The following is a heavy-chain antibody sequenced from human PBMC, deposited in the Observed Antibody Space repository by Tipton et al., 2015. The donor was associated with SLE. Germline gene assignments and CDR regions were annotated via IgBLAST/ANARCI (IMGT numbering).Heavy chain of an antibody. CDR3: TRDFRSGPPDY. CDR1: GFSFSDYE. J-gene: IGHJ4*02. Sequence: SLRLSCAASGFSFSDYEMAWVRQAPSKGLEWVSYISSSGSPRYYAGSVKGRFTISRDNGKNSVFLQMNSLRADDTAVYYCTRDFRSGPPDYWGQGTLVIVSS. D-gene: IGHD3-3*01. CDR2: ISSSGSPR. V-gene: IGHV3-48*03.